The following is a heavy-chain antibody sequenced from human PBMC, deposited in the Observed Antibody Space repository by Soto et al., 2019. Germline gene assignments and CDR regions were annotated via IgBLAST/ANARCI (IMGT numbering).Heavy chain of an antibody. CDR2: IGTAGDT. J-gene: IGHJ6*03. V-gene: IGHV3-13*01. Sequence: GGSLRLSCAASGFTFSSYDMHWVRQATGKGLEWVSAIGTAGDTYYPGSVKGRFTISRENAKNSLYLQMNSLRAGDTAVYYCARARVAVAGGFVDVWGKGTTVTVSS. CDR3: ARARVAVAGGFVDV. D-gene: IGHD6-19*01. CDR1: GFTFSSYD.